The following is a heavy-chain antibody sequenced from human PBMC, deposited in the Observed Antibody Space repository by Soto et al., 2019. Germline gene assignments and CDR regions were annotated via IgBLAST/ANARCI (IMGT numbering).Heavy chain of an antibody. V-gene: IGHV3-21*01. J-gene: IGHJ5*02. D-gene: IGHD5-12*01. CDR1: GFTLSTHN. Sequence: GGSLRLSCAASGFTLSTHNMNWVRQSPGRGLEWVSSISTGSSYIYYADSVKGRFTISRDNAQNSLYLQMNSLTVEDTAVYYCARDRDGYNSNWFDPWGRGTLVTVSS. CDR2: ISTGSSYI. CDR3: ARDRDGYNSNWFDP.